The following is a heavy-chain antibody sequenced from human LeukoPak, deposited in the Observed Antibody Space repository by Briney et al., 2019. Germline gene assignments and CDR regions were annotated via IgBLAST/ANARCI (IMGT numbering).Heavy chain of an antibody. CDR1: GFAFREAR. D-gene: IGHD1-1*01. CDR2: IERTADGRST. CDR3: ASEFWYRHVA. V-gene: IGHV3-15*04. J-gene: IGHJ5*02. Sequence: GGSLRLSCEASGFAFREARLTWVRQAPGKGLEWVGRIERTADGRSTQYAAPVKGRFSISRDDSKDTVYLQMSSLRTEDTAVYYCASEFWYRHVAWGQGSLVTVSS.